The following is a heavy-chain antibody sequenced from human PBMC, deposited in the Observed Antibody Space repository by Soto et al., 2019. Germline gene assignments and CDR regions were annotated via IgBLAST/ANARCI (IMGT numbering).Heavy chain of an antibody. CDR3: AKDRGTGVGLQYFDY. D-gene: IGHD3-3*01. V-gene: IGHV3-23*01. Sequence: GGSLRLSCAASGFTFRSYAMSWVRQAPGKGLEWVSAISGSGGSTYYADSVKGRFTITRDNSKNTLYLQMNSLRAEDTALYYCAKDRGTGVGLQYFDYWGQGTVVTVSS. J-gene: IGHJ4*02. CDR1: GFTFRSYA. CDR2: ISGSGGST.